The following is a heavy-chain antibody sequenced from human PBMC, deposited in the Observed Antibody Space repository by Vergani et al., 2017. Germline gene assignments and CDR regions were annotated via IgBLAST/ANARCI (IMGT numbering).Heavy chain of an antibody. V-gene: IGHV3-30*02. CDR1: GFRFSSYG. Sequence: QVQLVESGGGVVQPGRSLRLSCAASGFRFSSYGMNWVRQAPGKGLEWVAFIRYDGSRRDYGESVKGRFTISRDNSKNMLFLQMNNLRTEDTAIYYCAKQYFVSGNYLFDYWGQGTLVTVSS. CDR2: IRYDGSRR. D-gene: IGHD3-10*01. CDR3: AKQYFVSGNYLFDY. J-gene: IGHJ4*02.